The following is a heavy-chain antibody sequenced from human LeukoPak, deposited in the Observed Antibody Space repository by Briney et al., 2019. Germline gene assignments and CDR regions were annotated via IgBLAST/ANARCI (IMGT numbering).Heavy chain of an antibody. CDR3: ARRPSGRMVGYLDL. CDR2: IYYTGNT. J-gene: IGHJ2*01. CDR1: GGSISTYY. V-gene: IGHV4-59*08. D-gene: IGHD2-15*01. Sequence: SETLPHTCTISGGSISTYYWSWLRQPPGKGLEWIGYIYYTGNTNYNPSLKSRVAMSVDTSKNHFSLKLNSVTAADTAVYYCARRPSGRMVGYLDLWGGGTLVTVSS.